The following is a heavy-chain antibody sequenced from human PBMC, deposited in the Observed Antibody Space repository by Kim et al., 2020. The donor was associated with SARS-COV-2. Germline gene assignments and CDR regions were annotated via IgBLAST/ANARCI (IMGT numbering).Heavy chain of an antibody. D-gene: IGHD2-15*01. Sequence: ASVKVSCKASGYTFTRYGISWVRQAPGQGLEWMGWINPYNGDTYYAQKIQGRVTMTTDTSTGTAYMELRSLRFDDTAIYYCARRLTAVTPYYGMDVWGQG. CDR2: INPYNGDT. V-gene: IGHV1-18*01. CDR3: ARRLTAVTPYYGMDV. CDR1: GYTFTRYG. J-gene: IGHJ6*02.